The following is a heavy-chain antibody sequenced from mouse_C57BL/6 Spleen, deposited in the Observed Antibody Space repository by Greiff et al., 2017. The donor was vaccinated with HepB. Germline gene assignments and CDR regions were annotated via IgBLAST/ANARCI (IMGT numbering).Heavy chain of an antibody. CDR1: GFSLTSYG. J-gene: IGHJ1*03. Sequence: VQLQQSGPGLVQPSQCLSITCTVSGFSLTSYGVHWVRQSPGKGLEWLGVIWSGGSTDYNAAFISRLSISKDNSKSQVFFKMNSLQADDTAIYYCARNPSHYYGSSSSYWDFDVWGTGTTVTVSS. CDR2: IWSGGST. V-gene: IGHV2-2*01. CDR3: ARNPSHYYGSSSSYWDFDV. D-gene: IGHD1-1*01.